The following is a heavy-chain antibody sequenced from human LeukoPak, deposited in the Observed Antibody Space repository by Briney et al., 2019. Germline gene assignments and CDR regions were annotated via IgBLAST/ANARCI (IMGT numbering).Heavy chain of an antibody. CDR1: CGPLSSGGYS. D-gene: IGHD5-12*01. V-gene: IGHV4-30-2*01. J-gene: IGHJ4*02. Sequence: SETLSLTCAVSCGPLSSGGYSWRWIRQPPGKGLEWIGSIYHSGSTYYNPSLQSRVTISVDRSKNQFSLKLSSVTAADTAVYYCARVGYSGYDYYLDYWGQGTLVTVSS. CDR3: ARVGYSGYDYYLDY. CDR2: IYHSGST.